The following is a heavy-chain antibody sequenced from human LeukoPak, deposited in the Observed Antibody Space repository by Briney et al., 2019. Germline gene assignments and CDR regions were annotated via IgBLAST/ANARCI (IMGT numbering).Heavy chain of an antibody. Sequence: QPGGSLRFSCAASGFTFSSYEMNWVRQAPGKGLEWVSYISTSGRTIYYADSVKGRLTISRDNAKNSLYLQMNSLRAEDAAVYYCARGYFLGFDYWGQGTLVTVSS. D-gene: IGHD2/OR15-2a*01. CDR3: ARGYFLGFDY. CDR2: ISTSGRTI. CDR1: GFTFSSYE. V-gene: IGHV3-48*03. J-gene: IGHJ4*02.